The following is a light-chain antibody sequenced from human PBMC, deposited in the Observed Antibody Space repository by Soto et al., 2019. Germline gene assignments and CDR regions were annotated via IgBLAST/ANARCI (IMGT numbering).Light chain of an antibody. J-gene: IGKJ2*01. V-gene: IGKV1-39*01. CDR2: AAS. CDR3: QQSYSAPYT. CDR1: QSICDY. Sequence: DIQMTQSPSSLSASVGDRVTITFRASQSICDYLNWYQQKPGKATNLLIYAASSLQSGVPSRFSGSGSGTDFTLTFSSLQPEDFATYFCQQSYSAPYTFGQGTKLEIK.